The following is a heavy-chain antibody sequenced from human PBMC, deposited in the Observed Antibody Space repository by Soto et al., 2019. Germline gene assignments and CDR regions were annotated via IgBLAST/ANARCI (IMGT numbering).Heavy chain of an antibody. V-gene: IGHV4-59*01. CDR3: ARDDYGYYFDY. CDR1: GGFISNYY. Sequence: PSETLSLTCAVSGGFISNYYWTWIRQSPGKGLEWIGYIHYSGSTSYNPSLKSRVTISVDTFKNQFSLKLSSVTAADTAVYYCARDDYGYYFDYWGQGTLVTVSS. CDR2: IHYSGST. J-gene: IGHJ4*02. D-gene: IGHD4-17*01.